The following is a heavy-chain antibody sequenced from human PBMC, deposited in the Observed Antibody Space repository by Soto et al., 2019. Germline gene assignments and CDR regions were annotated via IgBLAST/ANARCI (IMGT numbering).Heavy chain of an antibody. CDR2: ISYNGSKT. V-gene: IGHV3-30-3*01. D-gene: IGHD3-9*01. CDR3: AKPLLRFFDWLSYFDF. Sequence: QVQLVESGGGVVQPGTSLRLSCAGSGYTFRSHGVHWVRQSPGKGLEWVALISYNGSKTYYADSVKGRFTVSRDNSKNTVFLQMNNLRAEDTAVYYCAKPLLRFFDWLSYFDFWGQGSLVTVAS. CDR1: GYTFRSHG. J-gene: IGHJ4*02.